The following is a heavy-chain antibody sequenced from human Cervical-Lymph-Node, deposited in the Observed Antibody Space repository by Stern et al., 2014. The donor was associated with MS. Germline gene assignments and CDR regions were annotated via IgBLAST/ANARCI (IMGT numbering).Heavy chain of an antibody. V-gene: IGHV1-46*01. D-gene: IGHD6-13*01. CDR3: ARAPHSSSSY. CDR1: GYTLRNHG. Sequence: DQLVESGAEVKKPGASVKLSCKASGYTLRNHGMHWVRQAPGQGLEWMGIINPSGGSTSYAQKFQGRVTMTRDTSTSTVYMELSSLRSEDTAVYYCARAPHSSSSYWGQGTLVTVSS. J-gene: IGHJ4*02. CDR2: INPSGGST.